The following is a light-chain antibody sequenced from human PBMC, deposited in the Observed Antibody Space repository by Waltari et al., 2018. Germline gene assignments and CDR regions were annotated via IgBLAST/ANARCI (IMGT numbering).Light chain of an antibody. CDR3: QQTEGFPWT. CDR1: LGITRW. CDR2: GAS. J-gene: IGKJ1*01. V-gene: IGKV1-12*01. Sequence: IQMTQSPSSVSASVGDRVSISCRASLGITRWLAWYQQQPGKAPRLLIYGASNLQSGATSRFSGSGSGTDFTLTISGLQPEDFGTYYCQQTEGFPWTFGQGTKVEV.